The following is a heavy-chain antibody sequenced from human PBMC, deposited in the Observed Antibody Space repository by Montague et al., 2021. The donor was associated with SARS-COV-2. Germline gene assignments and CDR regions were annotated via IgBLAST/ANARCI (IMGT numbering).Heavy chain of an antibody. CDR2: IHYSGTT. CDR1: GVSFKTYY. CDR3: ARYHISTMYGYCWFDP. J-gene: IGHJ5*02. V-gene: IGHV4-34*10. D-gene: IGHD5-18*01. Sequence: SETLSLTCTVSGVSFKTYYWSWIRQPPGKGLEWIGYIHYSGTTNSNPSLQNPISISLDASKNQFYLSLTSVTSADAAMYYCARYHISTMYGYCWFDPWGRGTLVIVSS.